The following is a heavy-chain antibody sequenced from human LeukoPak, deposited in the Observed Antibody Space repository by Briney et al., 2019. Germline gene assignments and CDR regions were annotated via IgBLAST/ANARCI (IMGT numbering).Heavy chain of an antibody. Sequence: GGSLRLSCAASGLTFSNYVMSRVRQPPGKGLEWVSVISSSGADTYYANSVKGRFTISRDNAQNSLYLQMNSLRDEDTAVYYCARDSRFGKLLIPYFDYWGQGTLVTVSS. J-gene: IGHJ4*02. D-gene: IGHD3-10*01. CDR2: ISSSGADT. CDR1: GLTFSNYV. V-gene: IGHV3-23*01. CDR3: ARDSRFGKLLIPYFDY.